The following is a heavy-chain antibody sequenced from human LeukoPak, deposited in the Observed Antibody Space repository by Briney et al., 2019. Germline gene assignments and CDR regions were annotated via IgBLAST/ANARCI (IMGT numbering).Heavy chain of an antibody. CDR1: GGSISSSSHY. CDR3: ARLFNYNWVDP. J-gene: IGHJ5*02. Sequence: SETLSLTCTVYGGSISSSSHYWGWIRQAPGKGLDWIGSVYYSGITYYNPSLKSRVSISLDTSTNQFSLRLNSVTAADTAVYYCARLFNYNWVDPWGQGTLVTVSS. D-gene: IGHD1-20*01. V-gene: IGHV4-39*07. CDR2: VYYSGIT.